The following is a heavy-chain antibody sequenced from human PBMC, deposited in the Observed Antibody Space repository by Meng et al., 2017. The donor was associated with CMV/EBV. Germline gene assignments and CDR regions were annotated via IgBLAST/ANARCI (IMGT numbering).Heavy chain of an antibody. CDR1: GYSISSGYY. CDR2: IYHSGST. CDR3: AIYFYDYAMDV. J-gene: IGHJ6*02. Sequence: SETLSLTCTVSGYSISSGYYWGWIRQPPGKGLEWIGSIYHSGSTYYNPSLKSRVTISVDTSKNQFSLKLSSVTAADTAVYYCAIYFYDYAMDVWGQGTTVTSP. V-gene: IGHV4-38-2*02.